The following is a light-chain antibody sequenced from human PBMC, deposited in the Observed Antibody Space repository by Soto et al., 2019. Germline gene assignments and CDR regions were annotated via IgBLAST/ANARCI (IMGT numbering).Light chain of an antibody. CDR3: QLANRFPLA. V-gene: IGKV1-12*01. J-gene: IGKJ5*01. CDR2: AAS. Sequence: DIQMTQSPSSLSASVGDRITITCRASQSIGSWLACYQQNPGEAPKLLIYAASTLHNGVPSRFTGSGSGTDVTLTISSLQPEDFATYYCQLANRFPLAFGQGTRLEIK. CDR1: QSIGSW.